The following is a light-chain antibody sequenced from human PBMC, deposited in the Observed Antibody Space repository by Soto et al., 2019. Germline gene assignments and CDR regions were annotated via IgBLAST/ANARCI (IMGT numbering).Light chain of an antibody. J-gene: IGLJ2*01. CDR1: SSDIGGYDY. CDR3: SSYTTRNTLV. Sequence: QAVLTQPASVSGSPGQSITMSCTGASSDIGGYDYVSWYQHHPGEAPKLLIYDVTNRPSGVSNRFSASKSGNTASLTISGLQAEDEADYYCSSYTTRNTLVFGGGTKLTVL. V-gene: IGLV2-14*01. CDR2: DVT.